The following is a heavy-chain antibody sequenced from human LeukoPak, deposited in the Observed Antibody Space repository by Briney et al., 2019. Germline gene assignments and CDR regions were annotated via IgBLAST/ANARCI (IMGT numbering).Heavy chain of an antibody. D-gene: IGHD6-19*01. CDR3: TRVIVAVPGYFDYFDF. CDR2: IKEDGSTE. V-gene: IGHV3-7*01. J-gene: IGHJ4*02. Sequence: GGSLRLSCTASGFRFSNHYMRWIRQAPGKGKDWVANIKEDGSTEWHLGSVKGRFTVSSDNARNSLYLQMNSLRVEATAVYYCTRVIVAVPGYFDYFDFWGQGVLVTVSS. CDR1: GFRFSNHY.